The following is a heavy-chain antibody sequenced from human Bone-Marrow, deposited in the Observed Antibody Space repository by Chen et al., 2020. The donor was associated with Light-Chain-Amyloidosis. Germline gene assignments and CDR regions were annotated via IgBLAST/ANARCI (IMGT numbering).Heavy chain of an antibody. Sequence: QVQLVQSGAEVKKPGASVKVSCKASGYTFTGYYMHWVRQAPGQGLEWMGRINPNRGGTNYAQKFQGRVTMTRDTSISTAYMELSRLRSDDTAVYYCARDRGYDILTGYAFDIWGQGTMVTVSS. CDR3: ARDRGYDILTGYAFDI. CDR1: GYTFTGYY. D-gene: IGHD3-9*01. V-gene: IGHV1-2*06. CDR2: INPNRGGT. J-gene: IGHJ3*02.